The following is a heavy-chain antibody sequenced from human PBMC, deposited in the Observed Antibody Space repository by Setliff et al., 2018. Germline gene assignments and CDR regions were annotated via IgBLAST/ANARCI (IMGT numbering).Heavy chain of an antibody. J-gene: IGHJ3*02. CDR2: ISGYGSRT. D-gene: IGHD6-19*01. CDR3: IRDTSGRDAFDI. V-gene: IGHV3-23*01. CDR1: GFTFSSYA. Sequence: GGSLRLSCAASGFTFSSYAMTWVRQAPGKGLEWVSGISGYGSRTYYADSVKGRSTISRDDSQNTMYLQMNSLRAEDTAVYYCIRDTSGRDAFDIWGQGTMVTVSS.